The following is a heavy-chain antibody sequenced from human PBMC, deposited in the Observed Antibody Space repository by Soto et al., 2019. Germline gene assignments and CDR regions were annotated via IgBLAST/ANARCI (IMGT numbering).Heavy chain of an antibody. J-gene: IGHJ6*02. CDR1: GYTFTSYG. V-gene: IGHV1-18*04. CDR2: ISAYNGNT. CDR3: ARDGTDIVVVVAATEYYYYGMDV. D-gene: IGHD2-15*01. Sequence: GASVKVSCKASGYTFTSYGISWVRQAPGQGLEWMGWISAYNGNTNYAQKLQGRVTMTTDTSTSTAYMELRSLRSDDTAVYYCARDGTDIVVVVAATEYYYYGMDVWGQGTTVTVSS.